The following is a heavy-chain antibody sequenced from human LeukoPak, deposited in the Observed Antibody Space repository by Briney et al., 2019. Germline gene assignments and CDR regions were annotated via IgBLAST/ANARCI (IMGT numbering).Heavy chain of an antibody. V-gene: IGHV4-34*01. CDR3: ARLWFGRYYYYYMDV. CDR2: INHSGST. Sequence: SETLSLTCAVYGGSFSGYYWSWIRQPPGKGLEWIGEINHSGSTNYNPSLKSRVTISVDTSKNQFSLKLSSVTAADTAVYYCARLWFGRYYYYYMDVWGKGTTVTISS. D-gene: IGHD3-10*01. CDR1: GGSFSGYY. J-gene: IGHJ6*03.